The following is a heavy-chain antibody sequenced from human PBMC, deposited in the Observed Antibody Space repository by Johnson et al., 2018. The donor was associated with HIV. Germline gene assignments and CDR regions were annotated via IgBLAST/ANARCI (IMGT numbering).Heavy chain of an antibody. V-gene: IGHV3-30*04. CDR1: GFTFSSYA. Sequence: QVQLVESGGGVVQPGRSLRLSCAASGFTFSSYAMHWVRQAPGKGLEWVAVISYDGSNKYYADSVKGRFTISRYNSKNTLYLQMNSLRAEDTAVYYCAREAGTAFDIWGQGTMVTVSS. J-gene: IGHJ3*02. CDR2: ISYDGSNK. CDR3: AREAGTAFDI.